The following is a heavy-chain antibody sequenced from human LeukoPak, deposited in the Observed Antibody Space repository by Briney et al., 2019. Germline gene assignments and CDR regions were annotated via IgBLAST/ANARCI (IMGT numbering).Heavy chain of an antibody. Sequence: ASVTVSCKASGYTFTSYGISWVRQAPGQGLEWMGWISAYNGNTNYAQKFQGRVTITADKSTSTAYMELSSLRSEDTAVYYCARDISSSSWFLPFDYWGQGTLVTVSS. D-gene: IGHD6-13*01. CDR2: ISAYNGNT. V-gene: IGHV1-18*01. CDR3: ARDISSSSWFLPFDY. CDR1: GYTFTSYG. J-gene: IGHJ4*02.